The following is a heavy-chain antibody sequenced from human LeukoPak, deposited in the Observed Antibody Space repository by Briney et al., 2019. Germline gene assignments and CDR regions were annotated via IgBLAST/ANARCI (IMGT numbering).Heavy chain of an antibody. D-gene: IGHD6-13*01. CDR1: GYTFTSYY. V-gene: IGHV1-46*01. CDR3: AREVRSSWSSSPPYYYYYMDV. Sequence: ASVTVPCKASGYTFTSYYMHWVRQAPGQGREGMGIINPSGGSTSYAQKFQGRVTMTRDMSTSTVYMEMSSLRSEDTAVHHCAREVRSSWSSSPPYYYYYMDVWGKGTTVTVSS. J-gene: IGHJ6*03. CDR2: INPSGGST.